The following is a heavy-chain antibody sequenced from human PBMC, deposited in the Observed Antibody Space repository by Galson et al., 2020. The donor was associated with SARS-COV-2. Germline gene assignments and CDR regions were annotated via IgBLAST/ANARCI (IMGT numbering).Heavy chain of an antibody. V-gene: IGHV4-34*01. CDR3: ARGRLDSYGIYWYFDL. J-gene: IGHJ2*01. D-gene: IGHD5-18*01. CDR2: IIHTGST. Sequence: SETLSLTCAVYGGSFSGYSWNWIRQPPGKGLEWIGEIIHTGSTNYNPSLKSRVTISIDTSKNQFSLKLSSVTAADTAVYFCARGRLDSYGIYWYFDLWGRGTLVSVSS. CDR1: GGSFSGYS.